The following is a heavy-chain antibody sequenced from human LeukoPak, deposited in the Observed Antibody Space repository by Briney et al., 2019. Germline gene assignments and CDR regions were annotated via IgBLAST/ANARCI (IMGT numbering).Heavy chain of an antibody. J-gene: IGHJ3*02. Sequence: SETLSLTCAVYGGSFSGYYWSWIRQPPGKGLEWIGEINHSGSTNYNPSLKSRATISVDTSKNQFSLKLSSVTAADTAVYYCARYWGSFDAFDIWGQGTMVTVSS. D-gene: IGHD2-8*02. CDR3: ARYWGSFDAFDI. CDR2: INHSGST. V-gene: IGHV4-34*01. CDR1: GGSFSGYY.